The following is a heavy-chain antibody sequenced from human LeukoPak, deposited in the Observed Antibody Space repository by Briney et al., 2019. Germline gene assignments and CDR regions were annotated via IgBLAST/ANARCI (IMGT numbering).Heavy chain of an antibody. CDR2: DRNKVNSYTT. J-gene: IGHJ4*02. V-gene: IGHV3-72*01. Sequence: GGSLRLSCAASGFTFSDYHMDWVRQAPEKGLEWVGRDRNKVNSYTTEYAASVKGRFTISRDDLKNSLYLQMNSLKTEDTGVYYCVGQRSGTKGSFDYWGQGTSVTVSS. CDR1: GFTFSDYH. CDR3: VGQRSGTKGSFDY. D-gene: IGHD2-15*01.